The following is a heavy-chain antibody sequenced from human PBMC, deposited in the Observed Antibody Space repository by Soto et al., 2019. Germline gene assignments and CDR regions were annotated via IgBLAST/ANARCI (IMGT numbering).Heavy chain of an antibody. J-gene: IGHJ4*02. D-gene: IGHD2-15*01. Sequence: QVQLVQSGAEVKKPGASVKVSCKASGYTFTGYYMHWVRQAPGQGLEWMGWINPNSGGTNYAQKFQGWVTMTRDTSISTAYMELSSLRSEDTAVYYCARSPSHCSGGSCYLIDYWGQGTLVTVSS. V-gene: IGHV1-2*04. CDR1: GYTFTGYY. CDR2: INPNSGGT. CDR3: ARSPSHCSGGSCYLIDY.